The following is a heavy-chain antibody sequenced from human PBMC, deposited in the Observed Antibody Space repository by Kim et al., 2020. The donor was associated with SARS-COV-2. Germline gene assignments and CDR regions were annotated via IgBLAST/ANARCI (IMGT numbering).Heavy chain of an antibody. Sequence: YYADSVKGRFTISRDHAKNSLYLQMNSLRAEDTAVYYCARDKFLVPALDYWGQGTLVTVSS. J-gene: IGHJ4*02. D-gene: IGHD2-2*01. V-gene: IGHV3-21*01. CDR3: ARDKFLVPALDY.